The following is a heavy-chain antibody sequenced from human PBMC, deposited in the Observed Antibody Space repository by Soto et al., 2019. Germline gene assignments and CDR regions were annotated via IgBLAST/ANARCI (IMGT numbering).Heavy chain of an antibody. Sequence: SETLSLTCAVSGASIGTSNWWSWVRQSPGKGLEWIGEINHSGSTNYNPSLKSRVTISVDTSKNQFSLKLSSVTAADTAVYYCARGYGRNFDYWGQGTLVTVSS. CDR1: GASIGTSNW. CDR2: INHSGST. CDR3: ARGYGRNFDY. D-gene: IGHD5-18*01. V-gene: IGHV4-4*02. J-gene: IGHJ4*02.